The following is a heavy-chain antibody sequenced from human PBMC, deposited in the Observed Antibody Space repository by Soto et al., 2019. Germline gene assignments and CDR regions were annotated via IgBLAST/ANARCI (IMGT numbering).Heavy chain of an antibody. CDR2: IYASGST. J-gene: IGHJ6*02. D-gene: IGHD2-2*01. CDR1: GGSISSYY. V-gene: IGHV4-4*07. Sequence: SETLSLTCTVSGGSISSYYWSWIRQPAGKGLEWIGRIYASGSTNYSPSLKSRVTMSLDTSKNQFLLKLSSLTAADTAVYYCARDCSTSSCYNAGSYYYYGMDVWGQGTKVTVSS. CDR3: ARDCSTSSCYNAGSYYYYGMDV.